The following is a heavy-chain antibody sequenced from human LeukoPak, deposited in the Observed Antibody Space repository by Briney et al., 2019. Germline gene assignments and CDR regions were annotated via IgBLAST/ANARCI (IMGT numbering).Heavy chain of an antibody. CDR1: GYTLTELS. CDR2: FDPEDGET. V-gene: IGHV1-24*01. Sequence: ASVKVSCKVSGYTLTELSMHWVRQAPGKGLEWMGGFDPEDGETIYAQEFQGRVTMTEDTSTDTAYMELSSLRSEDTAVYYCTVEVQGYDSSGYSDYWGQGTLVTVSS. D-gene: IGHD3-22*01. CDR3: TVEVQGYDSSGYSDY. J-gene: IGHJ4*02.